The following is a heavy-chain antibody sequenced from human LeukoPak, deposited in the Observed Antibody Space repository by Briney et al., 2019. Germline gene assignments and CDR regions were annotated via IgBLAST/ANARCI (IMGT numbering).Heavy chain of an antibody. CDR1: GGSFSGYY. V-gene: IGHV4-34*01. D-gene: IGHD1-7*01. CDR2: INHSGST. J-gene: IGHJ4*02. CDR3: TRQGSLGTSGYDY. Sequence: PSETLSLTCAVYGGSFSGYYWSWIRRPPGKGLEWIGEINHSGSTNYNPSLKSRVTISVDTSKNQFSLKLSSVTAADTAVYYCTRQGSLGTSGYDYWGQGTLVTVSS.